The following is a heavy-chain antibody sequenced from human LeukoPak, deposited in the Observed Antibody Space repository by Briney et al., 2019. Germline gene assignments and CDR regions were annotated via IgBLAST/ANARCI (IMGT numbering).Heavy chain of an antibody. CDR1: GFTFSSYE. D-gene: IGHD6-13*01. CDR3: ARGPNSKRVDY. CDR2: IYSGGST. Sequence: GGSLRLSCAASGFTFSSYEMNWVRQAPGKGLEWVSVIYSGGSTYYADSVKGRFTISRDNSKNTLYLQMNSLRAEDTAVYYCARGPNSKRVDYWGQGTLVTVSS. J-gene: IGHJ4*02. V-gene: IGHV3-53*01.